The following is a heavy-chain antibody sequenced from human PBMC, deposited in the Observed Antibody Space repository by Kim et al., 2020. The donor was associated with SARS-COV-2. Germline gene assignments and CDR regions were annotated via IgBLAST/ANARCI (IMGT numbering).Heavy chain of an antibody. J-gene: IGHJ4*02. Sequence: GGSLRLSCATSGFIFSSYVLSWVRQRPGRGLEWVAAISDDGNRKFYGDSVLGRCTISRDNSKKTFFLQMDRPGPGDTAIYYCAKSVSGYLCNYFDHWGQG. V-gene: IGHV3-30*18. D-gene: IGHD3-22*01. CDR3: AKSVSGYLCNYFDH. CDR2: ISDDGNRK. CDR1: GFIFSSYV.